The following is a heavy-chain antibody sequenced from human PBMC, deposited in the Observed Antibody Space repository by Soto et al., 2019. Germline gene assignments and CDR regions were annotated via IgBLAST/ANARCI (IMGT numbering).Heavy chain of an antibody. D-gene: IGHD5-18*01. CDR3: ARGSSYYYDYGMDV. Sequence: PSETLSLTCAVSGDSISRGGYSWTWIRQPPGKALEWIGNIYDSGSTSHNPSLKSRVTISVDTSKNQFSLRLTSVTAADTAVYFCARGSSYYYDYGMDVWGQGTTVTVSS. V-gene: IGHV4-30-2*01. J-gene: IGHJ6*02. CDR1: GDSISRGGYS. CDR2: IYDSGST.